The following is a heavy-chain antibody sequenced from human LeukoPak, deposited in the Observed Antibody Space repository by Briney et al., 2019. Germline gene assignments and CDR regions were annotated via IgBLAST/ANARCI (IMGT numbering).Heavy chain of an antibody. D-gene: IGHD1-7*01. V-gene: IGHV5-51*01. CDR3: ARLSQLNYADY. J-gene: IGHJ4*02. Sequence: PGESLKISCKGSGYSFANYWIGWVRQMPGKGLEWMGIIYPGDSKTRYGPSFQGQVSISADKSICTAYLQWSGLEASDTAMYYCARLSQLNYADYWGQGTLVTVSS. CDR1: GYSFANYW. CDR2: IYPGDSKT.